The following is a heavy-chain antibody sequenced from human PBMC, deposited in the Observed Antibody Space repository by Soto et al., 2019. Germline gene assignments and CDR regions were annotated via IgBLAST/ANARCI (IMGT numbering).Heavy chain of an antibody. CDR2: IYHSGST. CDR3: ATFSGYFTISPFDA. CDR1: GDAISSVNW. D-gene: IGHD2-8*01. V-gene: IGHV4-4*02. J-gene: IGHJ5*02. Sequence: SETLSLTCDVSGDAISSVNWWSWVRQVPGKGLEWIGEIYHSGSTNYHPSLKSRVTVSVDKSKNQFSLQLTSVTAADTAVYYCATFSGYFTISPFDAWGQGILVT.